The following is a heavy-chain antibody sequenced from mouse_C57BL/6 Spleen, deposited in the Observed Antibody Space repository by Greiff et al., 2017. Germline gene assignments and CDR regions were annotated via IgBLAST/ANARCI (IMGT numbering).Heavy chain of an antibody. J-gene: IGHJ4*01. D-gene: IGHD2-5*01. CDR2: IYPGDGDT. V-gene: IGHV1-80*01. CDR1: GYAFSSYW. CDR3: ARSEYSNYDYAMDY. Sequence: VQLQQSGAELVKPGASVKISCKASGYAFSSYWMNWVKQRPGKGLEWIGQIYPGDGDTNYNGKFKGKDTLTADKSSSTAYMQLSSLTSEDSAVYFCARSEYSNYDYAMDYWGQGTSVTVSS.